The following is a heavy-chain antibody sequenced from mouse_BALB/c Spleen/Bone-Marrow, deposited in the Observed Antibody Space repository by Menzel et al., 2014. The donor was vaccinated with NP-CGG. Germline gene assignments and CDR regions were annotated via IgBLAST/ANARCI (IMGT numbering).Heavy chain of an antibody. V-gene: IGHV2-6-1*01. Sequence: VQGVESGPGLVSPSQRLSIPCTNSGFSLTSYGVHWVRPPPGKGLEWLVVIWSDGSTTYNSALRSRLSISKDNSKSQVFLKMNSLQTDDTAMYYCARRGSFYAMDYWGQGTSVTVSS. CDR2: IWSDGST. J-gene: IGHJ4*01. CDR1: GFSLTSYG. CDR3: ARRGSFYAMDY.